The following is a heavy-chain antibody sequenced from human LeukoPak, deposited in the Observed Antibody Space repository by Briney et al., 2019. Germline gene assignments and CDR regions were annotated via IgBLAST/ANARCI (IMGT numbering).Heavy chain of an antibody. CDR2: ISSSGSAI. CDR3: ASRGSLGY. V-gene: IGHV3-48*03. D-gene: IGHD3-10*01. J-gene: IGHJ4*02. CDR1: GFTFSSYE. Sequence: GGSLRLSSAASGFTFSSYEMNWVRQAPGKGLEWVSKISSSGSAIYYADSVKGRFTISRDNAKSTLYLQMNSLRVEDTAVYYCASRGSLGYWGQGPLLTVSS.